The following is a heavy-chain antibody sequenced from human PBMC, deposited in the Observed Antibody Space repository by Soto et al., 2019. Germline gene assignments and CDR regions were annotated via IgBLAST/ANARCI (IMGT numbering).Heavy chain of an antibody. Sequence: QVQLQESGPGLVKPSETLSLSCNVSGGSISSDDFFWSWVRQHPARGLEWIGYIYHSGTTYYNPSLHSRITISVDTSKNPFSLKLRSVTAADTAVYFCARGEDHGSGLSGGMDVWGQGAAVTVS. V-gene: IGHV4-31*03. D-gene: IGHD3-10*01. CDR2: IYHSGTT. CDR1: GGSISSDDFF. CDR3: ARGEDHGSGLSGGMDV. J-gene: IGHJ6*02.